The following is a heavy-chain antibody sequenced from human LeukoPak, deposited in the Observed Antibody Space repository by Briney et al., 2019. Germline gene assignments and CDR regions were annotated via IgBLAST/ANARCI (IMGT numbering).Heavy chain of an antibody. J-gene: IGHJ4*02. CDR2: ITGSGGGS. Sequence: GGSLRLSCVGSGFTFSSHAMSWVRQAPGEGLEWVSIITGSGGGSYYTDSVKGRFTLSRDNSKNTLFLQMNSLRAEDTAVYFCAKKSLWSGPFDYWGQGTLVTVFS. CDR1: GFTFSSHA. CDR3: AKKSLWSGPFDY. D-gene: IGHD3-3*01. V-gene: IGHV3-23*01.